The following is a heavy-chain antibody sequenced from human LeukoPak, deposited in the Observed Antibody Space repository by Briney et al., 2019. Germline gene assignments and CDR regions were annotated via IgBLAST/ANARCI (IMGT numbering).Heavy chain of an antibody. CDR2: IKQEGREK. J-gene: IGHJ5*02. D-gene: IGHD3-16*01. Sequence: GGSLRLSCASPGFSLSGHCTNWVRRSPGKGREWVGNIKQEGREKFYVDSVKGRFTVCRDNAKNSLYLQMDSMSAEDTALYYCASGAGYLIQTWGQGTLVTVSS. CDR3: ASGAGYLIQT. V-gene: IGHV3-7*03. CDR1: GFSLSGHC.